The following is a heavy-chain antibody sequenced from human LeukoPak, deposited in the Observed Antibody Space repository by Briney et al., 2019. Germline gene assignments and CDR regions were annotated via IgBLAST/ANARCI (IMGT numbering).Heavy chain of an antibody. J-gene: IGHJ4*02. Sequence: SETLSLTCTVSGXSISSYYWSWIRQPPGKGPEWIGYIYYSGSTNYNPSLKSRVTISVDTSKNQFSLKLSSVTAADTAVYYCARGNVDLDNWGQGTLVTVSS. V-gene: IGHV4-59*01. CDR3: ARGNVDLDN. CDR1: GXSISSYY. CDR2: IYYSGST. D-gene: IGHD4-11*01.